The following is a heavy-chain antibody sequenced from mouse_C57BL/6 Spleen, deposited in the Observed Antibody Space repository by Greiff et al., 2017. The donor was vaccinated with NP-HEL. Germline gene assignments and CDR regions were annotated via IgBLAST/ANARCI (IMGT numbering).Heavy chain of an antibody. Sequence: EVQLVGSGGGLVKPGGSLKLSCAASGFTFSSYAMSWVRQTPEKRLEWVATISDGGSYTYYPDNVKGRFTISRDNAKNNLYLQMSHLKSEDTAMYYCARDYDYDGRVDYWGQCTTLTVSS. J-gene: IGHJ2*01. D-gene: IGHD2-4*01. CDR3: ARDYDYDGRVDY. V-gene: IGHV5-4*01. CDR1: GFTFSSYA. CDR2: ISDGGSYT.